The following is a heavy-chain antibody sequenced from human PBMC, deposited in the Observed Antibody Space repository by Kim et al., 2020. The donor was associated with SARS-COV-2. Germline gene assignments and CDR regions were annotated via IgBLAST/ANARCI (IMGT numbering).Heavy chain of an antibody. CDR3: ARSHAFDI. Sequence: SGGTNYAQKFQGGVTMTRDPSISTAYMELSRLRSDDTAVYYCARSHAFDIWGQGTMVTVSS. CDR2: SGGT. J-gene: IGHJ3*02. V-gene: IGHV1-2*02.